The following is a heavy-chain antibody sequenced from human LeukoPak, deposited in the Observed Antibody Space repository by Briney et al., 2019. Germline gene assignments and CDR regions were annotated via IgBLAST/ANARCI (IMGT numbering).Heavy chain of an antibody. Sequence: GGSLRLSCAASGFTFSSYEMHWVRQAPGKGLEWVSYISSSGTTIYYADSVRGRFTISRDNAKNSLYLQLNSLRAEDTAVYYCARDPLYCSGGSCYSEGLDYWGQGTLVTVSS. CDR3: ARDPLYCSGGSCYSEGLDY. D-gene: IGHD2-15*01. V-gene: IGHV3-48*03. J-gene: IGHJ4*02. CDR2: ISSSGTTI. CDR1: GFTFSSYE.